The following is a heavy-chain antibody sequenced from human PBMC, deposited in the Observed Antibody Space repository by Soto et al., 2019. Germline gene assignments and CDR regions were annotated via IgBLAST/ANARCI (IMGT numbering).Heavy chain of an antibody. CDR3: ARDWNYVEYYYYYGMDV. Sequence: ASVKVSCKASGYTFTSYGISWVRQAPGQGLEWMGWISAYNGNTNYAQKLQGRVTMTTDTSTSTAYMELRSLRSDDTAVYYCARDWNYVEYYYYYGMDVWGQGTTVTVSS. CDR1: GYTFTSYG. CDR2: ISAYNGNT. J-gene: IGHJ6*02. V-gene: IGHV1-18*01. D-gene: IGHD1-7*01.